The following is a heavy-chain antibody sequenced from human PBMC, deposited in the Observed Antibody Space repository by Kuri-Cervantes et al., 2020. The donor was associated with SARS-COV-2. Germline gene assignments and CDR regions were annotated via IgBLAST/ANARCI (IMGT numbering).Heavy chain of an antibody. J-gene: IGHJ3*02. CDR2: IPSAGGT. D-gene: IGHD2-2*01. CDR3: ARQPCTSPSCYLGDDAFDI. Sequence: GSLRLSCTVSGGSISSPNYDWGWIRQPPGKGLEWIGSIPSAGGTYYSPFLKSRVTISVDPSKNQFSLKLTSVTAADTAVYYRARQPCTSPSCYLGDDAFDIWGQGTMVTVSS. CDR1: GGSISSPNYD. V-gene: IGHV4-39*01.